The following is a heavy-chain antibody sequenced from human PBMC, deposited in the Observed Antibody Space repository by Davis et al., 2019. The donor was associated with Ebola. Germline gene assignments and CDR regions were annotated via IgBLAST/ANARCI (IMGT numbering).Heavy chain of an antibody. J-gene: IGHJ4*02. CDR3: AKDQYYYDSSGYYVSLDY. CDR2: ISGSGGST. CDR1: GFTFSSYA. V-gene: IGHV3-23*01. Sequence: PGGSLRLSCAASGFTFSSYAMSCVRQAPGKGLEWVSAISGSGGSTYYADSVKGRFTISRDNSKNTLYLQMNSLRAEDTAVYYCAKDQYYYDSSGYYVSLDYWGQGTLVTVSS. D-gene: IGHD3-22*01.